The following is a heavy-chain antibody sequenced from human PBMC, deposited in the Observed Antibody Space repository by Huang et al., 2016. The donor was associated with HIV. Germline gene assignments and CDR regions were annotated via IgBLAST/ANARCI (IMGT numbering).Heavy chain of an antibody. J-gene: IGHJ4*02. D-gene: IGHD6-6*01. Sequence: QVQLQESGPGLVKPSETLSLTCTVSGGSISSYYWSWIRQPPGKGLEWIGYIFYSGSTNHNPSLKSRVTISVDTSKNQFSLKLSSVTDADTAVYYCARTLSKQLVGDWGQGTLVTVSS. CDR2: IFYSGST. V-gene: IGHV4-59*01. CDR3: ARTLSKQLVGD. CDR1: GGSISSYY.